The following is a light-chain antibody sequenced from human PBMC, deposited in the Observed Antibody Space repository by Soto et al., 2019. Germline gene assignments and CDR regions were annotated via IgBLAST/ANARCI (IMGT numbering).Light chain of an antibody. CDR1: QSVSID. CDR2: DAY. J-gene: IGKJ1*01. CDR3: QPRTNWPKT. V-gene: IGKV3-11*01. Sequence: IVWTQSPATLSLSPGERCTLSCMASQSVSIDLAWYQQRPGQAPRLLIYDAYHRATGITARFSGSGSGTDFTLTISSLEPEDFAVYYCQPRTNWPKTFGQVTKVEIK.